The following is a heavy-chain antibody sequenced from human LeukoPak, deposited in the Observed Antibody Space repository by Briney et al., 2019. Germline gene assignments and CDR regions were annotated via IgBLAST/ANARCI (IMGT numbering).Heavy chain of an antibody. J-gene: IGHJ5*02. V-gene: IGHV3-23*01. CDR3: AKNLWGSYPRWFDP. Sequence: GGSLRLSCGVSGFTFSNEAMGWVRQLRGGGLEWVSAISGSGGSTYYADSVKGRFTISRDNSKNTLYLQMNSLRAEDTAVYYCAKNLWGSYPRWFDPWGQGTLVTVSS. D-gene: IGHD3-16*02. CDR1: GFTFSNEA. CDR2: ISGSGGST.